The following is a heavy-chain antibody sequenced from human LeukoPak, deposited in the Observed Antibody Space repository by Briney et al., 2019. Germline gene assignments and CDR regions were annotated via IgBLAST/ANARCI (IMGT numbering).Heavy chain of an antibody. CDR3: ARTPKYYYDSSGRLDY. CDR2: INHSGST. CDR1: GGSFSGYY. V-gene: IGHV4-34*01. J-gene: IGHJ4*02. Sequence: KPSETLSLTCAVHGGSFSGYYWSWIRQPPGKGLEWIGEINHSGSTNYNPSLKSRVTISVDTSKNQFSLKLSSVTAADTAVYYCARTPKYYYDSSGRLDYWGQGTLVTVSS. D-gene: IGHD3-22*01.